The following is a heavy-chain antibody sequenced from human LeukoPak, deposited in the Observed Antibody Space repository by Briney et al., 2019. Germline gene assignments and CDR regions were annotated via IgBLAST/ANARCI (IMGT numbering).Heavy chain of an antibody. J-gene: IGHJ4*02. V-gene: IGHV5-51*01. CDR2: MYLGDSET. Sequence: KGGESLKISCKGPGYSFTNYWIGWVRQMPGKGLEWMGIMYLGDSETRYSPSFRGQVTISADKSISTVYLQWSSLKASDTAMYYCVRHEGSISGWPFDYWGQGTLVTVSS. CDR1: GYSFTNYW. D-gene: IGHD6-19*01. CDR3: VRHEGSISGWPFDY.